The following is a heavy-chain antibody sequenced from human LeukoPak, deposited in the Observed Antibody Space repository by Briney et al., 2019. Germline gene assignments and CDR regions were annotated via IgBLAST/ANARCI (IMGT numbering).Heavy chain of an antibody. D-gene: IGHD2-15*01. CDR2: ISGSGGST. Sequence: GGSLRLSCAASGFTFSSYAMSWVRQAPGKGLEWVSAISGSGGSTYYADSVKGRFTISRDNSKNTLYLQMNSLRAEDTAVYYCAKDLGIYCSGGSCYLGDYWGQGTLVTVSS. J-gene: IGHJ4*02. CDR3: AKDLGIYCSGGSCYLGDY. CDR1: GFTFSSYA. V-gene: IGHV3-23*01.